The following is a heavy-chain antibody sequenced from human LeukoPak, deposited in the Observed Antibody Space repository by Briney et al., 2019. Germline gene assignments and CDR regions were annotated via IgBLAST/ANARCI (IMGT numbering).Heavy chain of an antibody. CDR2: MYYSGST. CDR1: GGSISSGNYY. CDR3: ARGGSYTMVTNY. V-gene: IGHV4-39*07. J-gene: IGHJ4*02. D-gene: IGHD2-8*01. Sequence: SETLSLTCTVSGGSISSGNYYWGWIRQPPGKGLEWIGSMYYSGSTYYNPSLKSRVTISVGTSKNQFSLKLRSVTAADTAVYYCARGGSYTMVTNYWGQGTLVTVSS.